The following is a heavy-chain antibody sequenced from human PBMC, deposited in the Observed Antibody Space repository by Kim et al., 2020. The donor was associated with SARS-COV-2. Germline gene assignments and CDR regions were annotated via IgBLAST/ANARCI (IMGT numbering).Heavy chain of an antibody. Sequence: GGSLRLSCAASGFTFSDYYMSWIRQAPGKGLEWVSYISSSGSTIYYADSVKGRFTISRDNAKNSLYLQMNSLRAEDTAVYYCARVPCQSGYDPLYYYYYGMDVWGQGTTVTVSS. CDR2: ISSSGSTI. CDR1: GFTFSDYY. J-gene: IGHJ6*02. D-gene: IGHD5-12*01. CDR3: ARVPCQSGYDPLYYYYYGMDV. V-gene: IGHV3-11*04.